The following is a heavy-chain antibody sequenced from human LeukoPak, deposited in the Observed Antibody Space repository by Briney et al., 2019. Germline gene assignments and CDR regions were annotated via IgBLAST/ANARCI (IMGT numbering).Heavy chain of an antibody. Sequence: PGGSLRLSCAASGFTFSSYAMHWVRQAPGKGLEYVSAISSNGGSTYYANSVKGRFTISRDNSKNTLYLQMGSLRAEDMAVYYCARATYSGSYYGVGFDIWGQGTMVTVSS. CDR1: GFTFSSYA. J-gene: IGHJ3*02. D-gene: IGHD1-26*01. V-gene: IGHV3-64*01. CDR2: ISSNGGST. CDR3: ARATYSGSYYGVGFDI.